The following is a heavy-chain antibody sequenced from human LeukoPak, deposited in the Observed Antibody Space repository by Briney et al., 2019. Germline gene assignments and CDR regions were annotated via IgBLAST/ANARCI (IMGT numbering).Heavy chain of an antibody. CDR1: GFTFSSYS. CDR3: ARYSSGHDASDI. CDR2: ISTSTSTI. J-gene: IGHJ3*02. D-gene: IGHD6-19*01. Sequence: GGFLRLSCAASGFTFSSYSMNWVRQAPGKGLEWVSYISTSTSTIYYADSVKGRFTISRDNAKNSLYLQINSLRDEDTAVYYCARYSSGHDASDIWGQGTMVTVSS. V-gene: IGHV3-48*02.